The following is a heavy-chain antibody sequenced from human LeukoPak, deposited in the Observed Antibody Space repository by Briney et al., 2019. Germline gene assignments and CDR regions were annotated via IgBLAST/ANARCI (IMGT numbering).Heavy chain of an antibody. CDR3: ARDLGYYDSSDAFDI. CDR2: IYYSGST. CDR1: GGSISSGDYY. D-gene: IGHD3-22*01. Sequence: PSETLSLTCTVSGGSISSGDYYWGWIRQPPGKGLEWIGYIYYSGSTYYNPSLKSRVTISVDTSENQFSLKLSSVTAADTAVYYCARDLGYYDSSDAFDIWGQGTMVPSLQ. V-gene: IGHV4-30-4*01. J-gene: IGHJ3*02.